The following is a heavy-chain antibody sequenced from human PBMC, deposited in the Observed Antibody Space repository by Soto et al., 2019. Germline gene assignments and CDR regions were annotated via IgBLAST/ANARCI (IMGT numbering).Heavy chain of an antibody. V-gene: IGHV1-69*13. CDR3: ARGSRWIIVATIYTAFDI. CDR2: IIPIFGTA. CDR1: GGTFSSYA. D-gene: IGHD5-12*01. J-gene: IGHJ3*02. Sequence: GASVKVSCKASGGTFSSYAISWVRQAPGQGLEWMGGIIPIFGTANYAQKFQGRVTITADESTSTAYMELSSLRSEDTAVYYCARGSRWIIVATIYTAFDIWGQGTMVTVSS.